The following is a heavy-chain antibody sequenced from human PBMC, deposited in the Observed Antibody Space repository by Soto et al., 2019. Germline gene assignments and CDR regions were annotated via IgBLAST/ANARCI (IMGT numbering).Heavy chain of an antibody. D-gene: IGHD2-2*01. CDR2: IIPIFGTA. Sequence: QVQLVQSGAEVKKPGSSVKVSCKASGGTFSSYAISWVRQAPGQGLEWMGGIIPIFGTANYAQKFQGRVTITADESTSTAYMELSSLRSEDTAVYYCARDGIVVVPPAGGYYGMDVWGQGTTVTVSS. CDR3: ARDGIVVVPPAGGYYGMDV. J-gene: IGHJ6*02. V-gene: IGHV1-69*01. CDR1: GGTFSSYA.